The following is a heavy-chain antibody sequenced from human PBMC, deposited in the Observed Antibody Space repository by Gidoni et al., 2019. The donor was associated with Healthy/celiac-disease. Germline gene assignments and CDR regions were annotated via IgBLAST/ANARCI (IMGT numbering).Heavy chain of an antibody. CDR3: AREAGIVGAFDAFDI. D-gene: IGHD1-26*01. CDR2: IGSSSSYI. J-gene: IGHJ3*02. V-gene: IGHV3-21*01. Sequence: EVQLVESGGGLVKPGGSLRLSCAASGFTFSSYSMNWVRQAPGKGLEWVSSIGSSSSYIYYADSVKGRFTISRDNAKNSLYLQMNSLRAEDTAVYYCAREAGIVGAFDAFDIWGQGTMVTVSS. CDR1: GFTFSSYS.